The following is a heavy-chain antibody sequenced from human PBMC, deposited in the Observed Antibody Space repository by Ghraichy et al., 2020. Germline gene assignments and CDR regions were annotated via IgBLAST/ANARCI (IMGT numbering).Heavy chain of an antibody. J-gene: IGHJ4*02. Sequence: GGSLRLSCAASGFTFSVYSMNWVRQAPGKGLEWVSSTSSTSTYIYYADSVKGRFTISRDNTRNSLSLQMNSLRAEDTAVYYCARNPGDYYDATAQEIDYWGQGTLVTVSS. CDR3: ARNPGDYYDATAQEIDY. CDR2: TSSTSTYI. D-gene: IGHD3-22*01. CDR1: GFTFSVYS. V-gene: IGHV3-21*01.